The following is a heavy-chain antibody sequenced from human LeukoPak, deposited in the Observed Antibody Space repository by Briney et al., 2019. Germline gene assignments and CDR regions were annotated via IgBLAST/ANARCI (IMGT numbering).Heavy chain of an antibody. J-gene: IGHJ5*02. CDR2: INPNSGGT. CDR1: GYTFTGYY. D-gene: IGHD3-10*01. CDR3: ARGPPSAVRMVRGVIITSPWFDP. V-gene: IGHV1-2*02. Sequence: ASVKVSCKASGYTFTGYYMHWVRQAPGQGLEWMGWINPNSGGTNYAQKFQGRVTMTRDTSISTAYMELSRLRSDDTAVYYCARGPPSAVRMVRGVIITSPWFDPWGQGTLVTVSS.